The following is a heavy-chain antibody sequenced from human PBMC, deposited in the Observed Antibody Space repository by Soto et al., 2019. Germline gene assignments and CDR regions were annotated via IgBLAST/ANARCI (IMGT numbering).Heavy chain of an antibody. V-gene: IGHV4-59*01. CDR3: ARAWDLDAFDI. CDR2: IYYSGST. Sequence: SETLSLTCTVSGGSISSYYWSWIRQPPGKGLEWIGYIYYSGSTNYNPSLKSRVTISVDTSKNQFSLKLSSVTAADTAVYYCARAWDLDAFDIWGQGTMVTVSS. CDR1: GGSISSYY. D-gene: IGHD1-26*01. J-gene: IGHJ3*02.